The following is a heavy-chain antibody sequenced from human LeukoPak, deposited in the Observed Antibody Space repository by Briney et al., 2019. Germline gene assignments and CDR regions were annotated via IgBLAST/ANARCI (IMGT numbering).Heavy chain of an antibody. CDR1: GGSISSSSYY. D-gene: IGHD6-19*01. CDR2: IYYSGSN. V-gene: IGHV4-39*01. Sequence: SETLSLTCTVSGGSISSSSYYWGWIRQPPGKGLEGIVSIYYSGSNYYNPSLKSRVTISVDTSKNQFSLKLSSVTAADTAVYYCARLDSSGWYGGPYFDYWGQGTLVTVSS. CDR3: ARLDSSGWYGGPYFDY. J-gene: IGHJ4*02.